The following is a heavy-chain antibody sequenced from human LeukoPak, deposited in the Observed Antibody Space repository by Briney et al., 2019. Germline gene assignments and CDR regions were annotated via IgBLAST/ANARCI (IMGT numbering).Heavy chain of an antibody. CDR1: GGSISSYY. J-gene: IGHJ2*01. D-gene: IGHD1-26*01. Sequence: PSETLSLTCTVSGGSISSYYWSWIRQPPGKGLEWIGYIYYSRTTNYNPSLNSRVTISADTSKNQFSLRLNSVTAADTAVYYCVRRQWELQYFDLWGRGTLVAVSS. CDR3: VRRQWELQYFDL. CDR2: IYYSRTT. V-gene: IGHV4-59*01.